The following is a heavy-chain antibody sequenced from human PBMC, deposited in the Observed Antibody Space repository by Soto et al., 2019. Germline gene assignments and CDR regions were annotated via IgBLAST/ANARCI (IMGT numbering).Heavy chain of an antibody. CDR3: AREDRDRETGLVPVAIDAMDV. D-gene: IGHD2-2*01. V-gene: IGHV1-69*13. Sequence: ASVKVSCKASGGTFSRYSITWVRQAPGHGLEWIGRIIPIFGIASYAQKFQGRVTITADESTSTAYMELCSLRSDDTAVYYCAREDRDRETGLVPVAIDAMDVWG. CDR2: IIPIFGIA. J-gene: IGHJ6*02. CDR1: GGTFSRYS.